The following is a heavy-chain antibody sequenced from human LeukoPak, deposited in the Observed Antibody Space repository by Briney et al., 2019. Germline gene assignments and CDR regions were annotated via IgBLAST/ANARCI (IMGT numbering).Heavy chain of an antibody. Sequence: PSETLSLTCTVSGGSISSSSYYWGWVRQPPGKGLEWIGEIYHSGSTNYNPSLKSRVTISVDESKNQFSLKLSSVTAADTAVYYCSSSPITMVRGVIRSWGQGTLVTVSS. CDR3: SSSPITMVRGVIRS. CDR2: IYHSGST. D-gene: IGHD3-10*01. CDR1: GGSISSSSYY. J-gene: IGHJ4*02. V-gene: IGHV4-39*07.